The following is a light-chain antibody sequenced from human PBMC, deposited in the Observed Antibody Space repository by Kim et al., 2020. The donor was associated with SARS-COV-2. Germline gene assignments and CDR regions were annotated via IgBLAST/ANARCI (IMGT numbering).Light chain of an antibody. CDR3: QQYNRWPYT. Sequence: EIVMTQSPATLSVSPGERATLFCRASQSVTTNVAWYQQKPGQAPRLLIFGASPRATGIPARFSGSGSGTDFTLSIGSLQSEDFAVYFCQQYNRWPYTFGQGTKLEIK. V-gene: IGKV3-15*01. J-gene: IGKJ2*01. CDR1: QSVTTN. CDR2: GAS.